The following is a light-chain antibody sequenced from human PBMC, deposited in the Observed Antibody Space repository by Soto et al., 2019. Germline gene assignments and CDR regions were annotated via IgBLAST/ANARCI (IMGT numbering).Light chain of an antibody. CDR1: SSDVGGYNY. Sequence: QSVLTQPPSASGSPGQSVTISCTGTSSDVGGYNYVSWYQQHPGKAPKLIIYEDTKRPSGVPDRFTGSKSGNTASLTVSGLQAEDEADYYCSSYAGSNNWAVFGGGTKVTV. CDR2: EDT. CDR3: SSYAGSNNWAV. J-gene: IGLJ3*02. V-gene: IGLV2-8*01.